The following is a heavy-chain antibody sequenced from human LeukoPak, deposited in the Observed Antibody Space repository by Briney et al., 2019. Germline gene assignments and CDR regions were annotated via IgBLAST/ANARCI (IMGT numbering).Heavy chain of an antibody. D-gene: IGHD1-26*01. J-gene: IGHJ4*02. V-gene: IGHV3-66*02. CDR3: ARGSSGSYYGFDC. CDR2: IYSGGSA. Sequence: GGSLRLSCAASGFTVSSKYMSWVRQAPGKGLEWVSVIYSGGSAYYADSVKGRFTISRNNSKNTLYLQMNSLRPEDTAVYYCARGSSGSYYGFDCWGQGTLVTVSS. CDR1: GFTVSSKY.